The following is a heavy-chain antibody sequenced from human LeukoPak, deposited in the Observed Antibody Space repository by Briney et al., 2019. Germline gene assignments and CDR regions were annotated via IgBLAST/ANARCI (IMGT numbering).Heavy chain of an antibody. V-gene: IGHV3-23*01. D-gene: IGHD2-8*01. CDR2: SGDSDGST. CDR1: GFTFSGSG. J-gene: IGHJ4*02. Sequence: GGSLRLSCAASGFTFSGSGMSWVRQAPGKGLEWISSSGDSDGSTYYADSLKGRFTISRDNSKNTLYLQMNSLRAEDTAVYYCARLGVQSAGKYYFDYWGQGTLVTVSS. CDR3: ARLGVQSAGKYYFDY.